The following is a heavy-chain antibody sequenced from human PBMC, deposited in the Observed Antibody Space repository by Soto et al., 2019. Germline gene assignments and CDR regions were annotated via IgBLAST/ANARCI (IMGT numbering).Heavy chain of an antibody. J-gene: IGHJ5*02. CDR3: ARGGGSTFNWFDP. D-gene: IGHD2-15*01. V-gene: IGHV4-39*01. CDR2: LYYSGNT. CDR1: GGSISSFNYF. Sequence: QLQLQESGPGLVKPSETLSLTCTVSGGSISSFNYFWGRIRQPPGKGLEWIGSLYYSGNTYYNPSPQSRVTISVDTSKKQCSLTLRSVTAADTAVYYCARGGGSTFNWFDPWGQGTLVTVSP.